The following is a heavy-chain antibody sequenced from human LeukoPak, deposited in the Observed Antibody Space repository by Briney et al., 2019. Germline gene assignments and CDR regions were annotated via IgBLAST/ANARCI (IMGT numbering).Heavy chain of an antibody. J-gene: IGHJ4*02. CDR1: GFTFSTYS. D-gene: IGHD5-24*01. CDR3: ARGDGYDFFDY. V-gene: IGHV3-21*01. CDR2: IRSSSSYI. Sequence: GGSPRLSCAASGFTFSTYSMNWVRQAPGKGLEWVASIRSSSSYIHYADSVKGRFTISRDDAKNSLFLQMNSLRAEDTAVYYCARGDGYDFFDYWGQGTLVTVSS.